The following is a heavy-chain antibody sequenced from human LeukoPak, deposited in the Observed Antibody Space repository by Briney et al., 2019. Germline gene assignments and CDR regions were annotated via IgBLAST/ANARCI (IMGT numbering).Heavy chain of an antibody. CDR2: TDGNGGTT. D-gene: IGHD3-10*01. CDR1: GFTFNNYA. Sequence: GGSLRLSCEVSGFTFNNYAMSWVRQAPGKGLEWVSSTDGNGGTTFYADSVKARFTISRDNSKNTLYLQMNSLRPEDTAVYYCAKYYYGSGNNYFFDHWGQGTLVTVSS. J-gene: IGHJ4*02. V-gene: IGHV3-23*01. CDR3: AKYYYGSGNNYFFDH.